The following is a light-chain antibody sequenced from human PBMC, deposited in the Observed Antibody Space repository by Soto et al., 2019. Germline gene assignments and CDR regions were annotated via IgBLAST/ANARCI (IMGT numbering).Light chain of an antibody. J-gene: IGLJ2*01. CDR1: SSDIGAYNF. V-gene: IGLV2-14*03. CDR2: DVN. CDR3: TSWTTSTTMI. Sequence: QSALTQPASVSGSPGQSITISCTGTSSDIGAYNFVSWYQQHPGKAPKLMLYDVNIRPTGVSNRFSGSKSGNTASLTISGLQVEDEAYYYCTSWTTSTTMIFGGGTKLTVL.